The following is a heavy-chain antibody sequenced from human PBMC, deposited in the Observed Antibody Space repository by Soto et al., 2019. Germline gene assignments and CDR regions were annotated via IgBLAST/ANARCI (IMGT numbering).Heavy chain of an antibody. CDR2: INPGYPAGRST. CDR1: GYTFTTFF. CDR3: AREAIVAGATTGMDV. Sequence: ASVKGSCKASGYTFTTFFMHWVRQAPGQGFEWMEVINPGYPAGRSTTYAQKFQGRVTMTSDTSTSTVYMELSRLRSDDTAVYYCAREAIVAGATTGMDVWGRGTTVTVSS. D-gene: IGHD1-26*01. V-gene: IGHV1-46*01. J-gene: IGHJ6*01.